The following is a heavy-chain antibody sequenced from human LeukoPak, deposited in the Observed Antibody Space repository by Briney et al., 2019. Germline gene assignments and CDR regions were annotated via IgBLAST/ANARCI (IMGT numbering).Heavy chain of an antibody. V-gene: IGHV4-59*01. CDR1: GGSISTYY. D-gene: IGHD3-22*01. CDR2: IYHSGST. CDR3: ARVTGYMIEDYFDY. Sequence: SETLSLTCTVSGGSISTYYWSWIRQPPGKGLEWIGYIYHSGSTNYNPSLKSRVTISVDTSKNQFSLKLSSVTAADTAVYYCARVTGYMIEDYFDYWGQGTLVTVSS. J-gene: IGHJ4*02.